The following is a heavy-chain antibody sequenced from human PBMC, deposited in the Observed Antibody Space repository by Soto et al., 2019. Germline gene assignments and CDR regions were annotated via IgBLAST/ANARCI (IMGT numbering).Heavy chain of an antibody. J-gene: IGHJ2*01. CDR2: TRNKANSYTT. CDR1: GFTFSDHS. CDR3: TRSSGTYRYFDL. V-gene: IGHV3-72*01. Sequence: EVQLVDSGGNLVQPGGSLRLSCAASGFTFSDHSMDWVRQAPGKGLEWVARTRNKANSYTTEYAASVKGRFTISRDNSQNSLYLQMNSLKTEDTAVYYCTRSSGTYRYFDLWGRGTLVTVSS. D-gene: IGHD1-26*01.